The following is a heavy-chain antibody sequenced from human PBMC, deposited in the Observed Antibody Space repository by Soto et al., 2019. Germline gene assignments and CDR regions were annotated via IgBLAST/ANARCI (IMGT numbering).Heavy chain of an antibody. V-gene: IGHV3-30*18. CDR1: GFSFNSYG. Sequence: QMQLVESGGGVVQPGRSLRLSCAASGFSFNSYGMHWVRQAPGKGLEWVAFISYDGTKKFYGDSVEGRFTISRDNSKSTLYLQMNSLRPEDTAVYYCAKTGVSVVRGVPQGFDYWGQGTLVTVSS. D-gene: IGHD3-10*01. J-gene: IGHJ4*02. CDR3: AKTGVSVVRGVPQGFDY. CDR2: ISYDGTKK.